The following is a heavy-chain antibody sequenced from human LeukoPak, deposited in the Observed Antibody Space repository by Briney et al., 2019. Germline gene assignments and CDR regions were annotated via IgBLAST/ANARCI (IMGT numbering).Heavy chain of an antibody. V-gene: IGHV1-8*02. J-gene: IGHJ3*02. CDR1: GYTFTSYY. Sequence: AASVKVSCKASGYTFTSYYMHWVRQATGQGLEWMGWMNPNSGNTGYAQKFQGRVTMTRNTSISTAYMELSSLRSEDTAVYYCATGIAAADTGAFDIWGQGTMVTVSS. D-gene: IGHD6-13*01. CDR2: MNPNSGNT. CDR3: ATGIAAADTGAFDI.